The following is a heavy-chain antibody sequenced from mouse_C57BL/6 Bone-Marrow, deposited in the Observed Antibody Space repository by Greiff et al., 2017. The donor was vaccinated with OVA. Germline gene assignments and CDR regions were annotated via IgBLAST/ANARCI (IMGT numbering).Heavy chain of an antibody. CDR2: IYPGGGYT. D-gene: IGHD4-1*01. J-gene: IGHJ2*01. Sequence: VQLQQSGAELVRPGHSVKMSCKASGYTFTNYWIGWAQQRPGHGLEWIGDIYPGGGYTNYNEKFKGKATLTADKSSSTAYMQCSSLTSEDAAFYYCALGAIVDYWGQGTTLTVSS. V-gene: IGHV1-63*01. CDR3: ALGAIVDY. CDR1: GYTFTNYW.